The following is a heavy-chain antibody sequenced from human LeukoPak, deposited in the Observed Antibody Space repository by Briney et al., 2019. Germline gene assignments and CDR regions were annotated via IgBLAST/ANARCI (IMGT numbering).Heavy chain of an antibody. CDR2: IYHSGST. D-gene: IGHD5-12*01. V-gene: IGHV4-4*02. Sequence: PSETLSLTCTVSGDSISSVARRSWARLPPGKGLEWIGEIYHSGSTNYNPSLRGRVTLSVDNSNNHFSLDLSSVTAADTAFYYCARRGYSGNEAYFAYWGQGTLVTVSS. CDR1: GDSISSVAR. J-gene: IGHJ4*02. CDR3: ARRGYSGNEAYFAY.